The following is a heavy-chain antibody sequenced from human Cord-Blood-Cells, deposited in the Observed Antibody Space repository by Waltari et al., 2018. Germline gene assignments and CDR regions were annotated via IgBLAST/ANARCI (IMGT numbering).Heavy chain of an antibody. CDR2: IYYSRNT. V-gene: IGHV4-31*03. CDR3: ARDRGVVGRRKDTYGYFDL. Sequence: QVQLQESGPGLVKPSQTLSLTCTVSGGSISSGGYYWSWIRPHPGKGLEWIGYIYYSRNTYYNPSLKSRVTISVDTSKNQFSLTLSSVTAADTAVYYCARDRGVVGRRKDTYGYFDLWGRGTLVTVSS. J-gene: IGHJ2*01. D-gene: IGHD1-26*01. CDR1: GGSISSGGYY.